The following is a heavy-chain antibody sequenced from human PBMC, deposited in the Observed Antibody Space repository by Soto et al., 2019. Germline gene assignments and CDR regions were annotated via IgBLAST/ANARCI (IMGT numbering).Heavy chain of an antibody. V-gene: IGHV4-31*03. CDR2: IYYSGST. J-gene: IGHJ5*02. CDR3: ASAMVRGVIRGPRSNWFDP. D-gene: IGHD3-10*01. CDR1: GGYLSSGGYY. Sequence: SETLSLTCTVAGGYLSSGGYYWSWLRQHPGKGLEWIGYIYYSGSTYYNPSLKSRVTISVDTSKNQFSLKLSSVTAADTAVYYCASAMVRGVIRGPRSNWFDPWGQGTLVTVSS.